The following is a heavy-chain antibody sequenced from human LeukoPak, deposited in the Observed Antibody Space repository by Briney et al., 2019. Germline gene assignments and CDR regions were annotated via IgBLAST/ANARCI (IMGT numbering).Heavy chain of an antibody. CDR3: ARHESDFYDSSGYYSRPFDY. D-gene: IGHD3-22*01. CDR2: IYYSGST. CDR1: GGSISSYY. V-gene: IGHV4-59*08. J-gene: IGHJ4*02. Sequence: SETLSLTCTVSGGSISSYYWSWIRQPPGQGLEWIRYIYYSGSTNYNPSLKSRVTISVDTSKNQFFLKLSSVTAADTAVYYCARHESDFYDSSGYYSRPFDYWGQGTLVTVSS.